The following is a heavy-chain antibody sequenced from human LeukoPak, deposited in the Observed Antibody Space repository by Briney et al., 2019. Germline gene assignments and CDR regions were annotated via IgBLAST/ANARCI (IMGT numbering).Heavy chain of an antibody. D-gene: IGHD2-21*02. CDR1: GFTFSSYW. CDR3: ARGLRLLEARVTTAAFDI. CDR2: IKQDGSEK. Sequence: GGSLRLSCAASGFTFSSYWMSWVRQAPGKGLEWVANIKQDGSEKYYVDSVKGRFTISRDNAKNSLYLQMNSLRAEDTAVYYCARGLRLLEARVTTAAFDIWGQGTMVTVSS. V-gene: IGHV3-7*01. J-gene: IGHJ3*02.